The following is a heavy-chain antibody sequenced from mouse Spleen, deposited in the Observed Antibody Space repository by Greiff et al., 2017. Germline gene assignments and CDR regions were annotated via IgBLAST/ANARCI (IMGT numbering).Heavy chain of an antibody. CDR1: GFTFSDYY. V-gene: IGHV5-4*02. J-gene: IGHJ2*01. CDR2: ISDGGSYT. D-gene: IGHD4-1*01. CDR3: ARGNWEGFDY. Sequence: VQLQQSGGGLVKPGGSLKLSCAASGFTFSDYYMYWVRQTPEKRLEWVATISDGGSYTYYPDSVKGRFTISRDNAKNNLYLQMSSLKSEDTAMYYCARGNWEGFDYWGQGTTLTVSS.